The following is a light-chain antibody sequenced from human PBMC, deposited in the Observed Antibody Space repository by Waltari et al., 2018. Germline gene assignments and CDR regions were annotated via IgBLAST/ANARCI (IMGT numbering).Light chain of an antibody. Sequence: DIQMTQSPSSLSASVGDKVTIPCQASQNINNWLAWYQQISGKAPRALIYRASSLESGVPSRFSGSGSGTDFTLTITSLQPEDFATYYCQQYNNAPLTFGRGTKVEIQ. CDR3: QQYNNAPLT. J-gene: IGKJ4*01. CDR2: RAS. V-gene: IGKV1D-16*01. CDR1: QNINNW.